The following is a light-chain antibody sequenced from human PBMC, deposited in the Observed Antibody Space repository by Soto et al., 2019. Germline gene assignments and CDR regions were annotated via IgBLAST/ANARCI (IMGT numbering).Light chain of an antibody. J-gene: IGKJ1*01. CDR1: QSISSY. V-gene: IGKV1-39*01. Sequence: DIQMTQSPSSLSASVGARVTITYRASQSISSYLNWYQQKPGKATKLLIYAASSLPSGDRSRFNGSGTRTDFTHTISSLRPEDCGTYYCQQSYSTTWTFGQGTKVDIK. CDR2: AAS. CDR3: QQSYSTTWT.